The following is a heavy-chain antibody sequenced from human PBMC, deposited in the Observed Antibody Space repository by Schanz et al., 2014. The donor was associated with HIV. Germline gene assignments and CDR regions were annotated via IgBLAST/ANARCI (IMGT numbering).Heavy chain of an antibody. CDR1: GGPFSIYA. V-gene: IGHV1-69*01. CDR2: IIPIFGTA. CDR3: ARAAFSSEYYYGMDV. D-gene: IGHD3-3*02. J-gene: IGHJ6*02. Sequence: QVQLVQSGAEVKKPGSSVKVSCKASGGPFSIYAIIWVRQAPGQGLEWMGGIIPIFGTANYARKFQGRVTIMADESTRTAYMELSSLRSADTDVYFCARAAFSSEYYYGMDVWGQGTTVTVSS.